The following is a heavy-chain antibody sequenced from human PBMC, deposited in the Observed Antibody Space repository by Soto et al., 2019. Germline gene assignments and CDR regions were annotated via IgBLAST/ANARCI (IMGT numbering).Heavy chain of an antibody. CDR3: ARGRVVPAAILPEYFQH. J-gene: IGHJ1*01. Sequence: EASVKVSCKVSGYTLPELSMHWVRQAPGKGLEWMGGFDPEDGETNYAQKFQGRVTMTADKSTNTAYMELSSLRSEDTAVYYCARGRVVPAAILPEYFQHWGQGTLVTVSS. CDR1: GYTLPELS. CDR2: FDPEDGET. V-gene: IGHV1-24*01. D-gene: IGHD2-2*01.